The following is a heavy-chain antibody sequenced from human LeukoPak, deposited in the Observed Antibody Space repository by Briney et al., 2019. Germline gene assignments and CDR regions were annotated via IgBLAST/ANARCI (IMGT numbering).Heavy chain of an antibody. V-gene: IGHV1-8*01. J-gene: IGHJ3*02. CDR1: GDTFTSYD. CDR3: ARGDSSGYDAFDI. CDR2: MNPNSGNT. Sequence: GASGKVSCKASGDTFTSYDINWVRHATGQGLEWMGWMNPNSGNTGYAQKFQGRVTMTRNTSISTAYMELSSLRSEDTAVYYCARGDSSGYDAFDIWGQGTMVTVSS. D-gene: IGHD3-22*01.